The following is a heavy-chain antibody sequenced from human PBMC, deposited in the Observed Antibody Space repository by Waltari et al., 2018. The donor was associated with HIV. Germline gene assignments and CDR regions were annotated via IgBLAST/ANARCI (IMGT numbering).Heavy chain of an antibody. CDR2: IYPYDSDT. CDR1: GFSFTSYW. D-gene: IGHD3-3*02. Sequence: EVQLVQSGAEVKKPGESLKISCKGSGFSFTSYWIGWVRQVPGKGLEWMGIIYPYDSDTRYSASVQGQVTIASDKSIDTAYLQWSSLKVSDTATYYCARQSIRTTYRPHYYYGMDVWGQGTTVTVSS. J-gene: IGHJ6*02. CDR3: ARQSIRTTYRPHYYYGMDV. V-gene: IGHV5-51*01.